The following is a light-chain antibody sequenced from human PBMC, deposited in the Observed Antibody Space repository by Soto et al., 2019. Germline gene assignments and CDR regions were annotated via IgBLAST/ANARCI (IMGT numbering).Light chain of an antibody. CDR3: QHYNDWLGA. CDR2: PAS. CDR1: QSVSTN. Sequence: EIVMTQSPATLSVSPGERATLSCRASQSVSTNLAWYQQRPGQAPRLLIYPASSRAPGVPGRFSGSGSGTEFTLTINSLQSEDFAVYYCQHYNDWLGAFGQGTKLE. J-gene: IGKJ2*01. V-gene: IGKV3-15*01.